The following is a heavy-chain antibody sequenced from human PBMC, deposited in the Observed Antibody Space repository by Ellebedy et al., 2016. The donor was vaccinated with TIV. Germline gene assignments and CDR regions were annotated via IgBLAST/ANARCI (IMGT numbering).Heavy chain of an antibody. CDR2: IYHSGST. V-gene: IGHV4-38-2*01. J-gene: IGHJ3*02. CDR1: GYSISSGSY. Sequence: SETLSLTCAVSGYSISSGSYWGWIRQPPGKGLEWIGSIYHSGSTYYNPSLKRRVTISIDTSKNQFSLKLSSVTAADTAVYYCATFRNLDGFEIWGQGTMVTVSS. CDR3: ATFRNLDGFEI.